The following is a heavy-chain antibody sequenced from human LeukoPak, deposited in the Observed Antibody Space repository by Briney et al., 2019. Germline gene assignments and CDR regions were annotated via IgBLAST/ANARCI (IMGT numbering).Heavy chain of an antibody. D-gene: IGHD5-18*01. Sequence: ASVKVSCKASGYTFTAYYMYWVRQAPGQGLECMGRINPNSGGTNYAQKFQGRDTMTRDTSNSTAYMELSRLRSDDTAVYYCATSSEGGYSYGSDIDYWGQGTLVTVSS. CDR2: INPNSGGT. J-gene: IGHJ4*02. CDR3: ATSSEGGYSYGSDIDY. V-gene: IGHV1-2*06. CDR1: GYTFTAYY.